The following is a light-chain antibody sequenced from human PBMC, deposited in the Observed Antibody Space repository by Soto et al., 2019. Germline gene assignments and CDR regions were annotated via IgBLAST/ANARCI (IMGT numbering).Light chain of an antibody. J-gene: IGKJ4*01. V-gene: IGKV3D-15*01. Sequence: EIVMTQSPAILSVSPGDRATLSCRANQSISSNLAWYQQKPGQAPRLLIYGATTRATGIPARFSGSGSGTDFTLTINSLQSEDFAVYYGQMYNNWVATFGGGTKVEI. CDR1: QSISSN. CDR3: QMYNNWVAT. CDR2: GAT.